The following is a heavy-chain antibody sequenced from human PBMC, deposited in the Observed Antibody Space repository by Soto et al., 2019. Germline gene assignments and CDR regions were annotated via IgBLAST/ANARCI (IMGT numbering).Heavy chain of an antibody. CDR3: ARGGPYQLLSDFDY. V-gene: IGHV3-64*01. D-gene: IGHD2-2*01. CDR2: ISNNGVST. CDR1: GFSFSNYA. Sequence: EVQLVESGGILVQPGGSLRLSCVASGFSFSNYAMHWVRQAPGKGLEYVSAISNNGVSTYYANSVKGRFIISRDNSKNTLYLQMGSLRAEDMAVYYCARGGPYQLLSDFDYWVQGTLVTVSS. J-gene: IGHJ4*02.